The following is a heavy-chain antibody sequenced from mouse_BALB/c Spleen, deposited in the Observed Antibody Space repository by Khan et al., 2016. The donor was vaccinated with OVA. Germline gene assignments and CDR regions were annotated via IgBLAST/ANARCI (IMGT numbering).Heavy chain of an antibody. CDR1: GFSLTYYG. D-gene: IGHD2-4*01. Sequence: QVQLQQSGPGLVQPSQSLSITCTVSGFSLTYYGVHWVRQSPGKGLEWLGVIWRGGSTDYNAAFLSRLNISKDNSKSQAFFKMNSLQVNDTAIDYCSRNYDYDEGLAYWGQGTLVTVSA. CDR3: SRNYDYDEGLAY. CDR2: IWRGGST. J-gene: IGHJ3*01. V-gene: IGHV2-2*02.